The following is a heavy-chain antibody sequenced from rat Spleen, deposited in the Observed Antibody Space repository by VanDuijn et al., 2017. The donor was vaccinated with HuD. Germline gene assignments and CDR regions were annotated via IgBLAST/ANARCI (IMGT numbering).Heavy chain of an antibody. D-gene: IGHD1-4*01. V-gene: IGHV5-7*01. CDR1: GFTFSDYN. Sequence: EVQLVESGGGLVQPGRSLKLSCAASGFTFSDYNMAWVRQAPKKGLEWVATISYDGSSTYYRDSVKGRFTISRDNAKSTLYLQMDSLGSEDTATYYCARVGTRVSRFAYWGQGTLVTVSS. J-gene: IGHJ3*01. CDR2: ISYDGSST. CDR3: ARVGTRVSRFAY.